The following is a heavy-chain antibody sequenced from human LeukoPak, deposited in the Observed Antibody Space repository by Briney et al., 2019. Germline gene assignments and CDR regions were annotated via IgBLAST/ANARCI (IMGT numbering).Heavy chain of an antibody. V-gene: IGHV3-23*01. CDR3: AKEPYSSSSPYYFDY. D-gene: IGHD6-6*01. J-gene: IGHJ4*02. CDR1: GFTFSSYA. CDR2: TSGSGGST. Sequence: GGSLRLSCAASGFTFSSYAMSWVRQAPGKGLEWVSATSGSGGSTYYADSVKGRFTISRDNSKNALYLQMNSLRAEDTAVYYCAKEPYSSSSPYYFDYWGQGTLVPVSS.